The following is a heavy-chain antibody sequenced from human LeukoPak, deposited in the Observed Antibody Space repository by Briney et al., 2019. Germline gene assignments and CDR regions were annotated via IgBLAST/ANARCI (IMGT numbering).Heavy chain of an antibody. V-gene: IGHV4-39*07. CDR2: ISYSGTT. CDR1: GGSISRRPYY. Sequence: SETLSLTCTVSGGSISRRPYYWGWVRQPPGKGLEWIGTISYSGTTYYSPSLKSRVTISLDTSKNQSSLKLSSVTAADTAIYYCARDFSSSSTVYNFYYMDVWGKGTTVTVSS. J-gene: IGHJ6*03. D-gene: IGHD6-6*01. CDR3: ARDFSSSSTVYNFYYMDV.